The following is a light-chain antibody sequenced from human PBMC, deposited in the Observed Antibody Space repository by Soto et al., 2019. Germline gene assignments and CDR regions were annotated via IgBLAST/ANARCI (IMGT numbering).Light chain of an antibody. CDR2: KAS. Sequence: DIQMTHSPSTLSASVGDRVTITCRASQSISSWLAWYQQKPGKAPKLLIYKASSLQSGVPSRFSGSGSGTEFTLTINSLQPDDFATYYCQQYNSYSTFGQGTKVDIK. CDR3: QQYNSYST. CDR1: QSISSW. V-gene: IGKV1-5*03. J-gene: IGKJ1*01.